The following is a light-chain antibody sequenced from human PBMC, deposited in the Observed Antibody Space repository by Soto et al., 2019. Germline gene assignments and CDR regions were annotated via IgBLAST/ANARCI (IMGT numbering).Light chain of an antibody. Sequence: DIQMTQSPSTLSASVGDTVTITCRASQSINKWLAWYQQKPGKAPTLLIYGASTLQSGVPSRFGGSGSGTDFTLTISSLQPEDFATYYCQQSYSLPRTFGQGTKVEIK. CDR2: GAS. V-gene: IGKV1-39*01. CDR1: QSINKW. J-gene: IGKJ2*01. CDR3: QQSYSLPRT.